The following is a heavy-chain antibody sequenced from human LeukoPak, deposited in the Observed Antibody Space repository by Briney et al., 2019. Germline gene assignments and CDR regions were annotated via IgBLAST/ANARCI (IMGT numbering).Heavy chain of an antibody. V-gene: IGHV1-18*01. CDR1: GGTFSSYA. CDR3: AREVVAASNDY. Sequence: ASVKVSCKASGGTFSSYAISWVRQAPGQGLEWMGWISAYNGNTNYAQKLQGRVTMTTDTSTSTAYMELRSLRSDDTAVYYCAREVVAASNDYWGQGTLATVSS. J-gene: IGHJ4*02. D-gene: IGHD2-15*01. CDR2: ISAYNGNT.